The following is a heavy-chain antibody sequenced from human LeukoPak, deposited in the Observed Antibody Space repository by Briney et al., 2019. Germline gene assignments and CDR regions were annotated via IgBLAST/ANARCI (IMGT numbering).Heavy chain of an antibody. V-gene: IGHV3-23*01. D-gene: IGHD3-10*01. CDR1: GFTFSSYA. CDR2: ISGSGGST. Sequence: GGSLRLSCAASGFTFSSYAMSWVRQAPGKGLEWVSAISGSGGSTYYADSVKDRFTISRDNSKNTLYLQMNSLRAEDTAVYYCAKTRLLIVSPFDYWGQGTLVTVSS. CDR3: AKTRLLIVSPFDY. J-gene: IGHJ4*02.